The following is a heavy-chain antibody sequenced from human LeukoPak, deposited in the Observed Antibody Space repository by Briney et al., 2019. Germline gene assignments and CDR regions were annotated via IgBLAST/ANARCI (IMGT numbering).Heavy chain of an antibody. V-gene: IGHV1-18*01. CDR3: ARDPAYYYGSGSGDDAFDI. Sequence: GASVKVSCKASGYTFTSYGISWVRQAPGQGLEWMGWISAYNGNTNYAQKLQGRVTMTTDTSTSTAYMELRNLRSDDTAVYYCARDPAYYYGSGSGDDAFDIWGQGTMVTVSS. CDR1: GYTFTSYG. D-gene: IGHD3-10*01. CDR2: ISAYNGNT. J-gene: IGHJ3*02.